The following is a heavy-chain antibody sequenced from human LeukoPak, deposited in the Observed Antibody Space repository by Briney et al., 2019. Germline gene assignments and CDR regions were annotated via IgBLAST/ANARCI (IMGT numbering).Heavy chain of an antibody. V-gene: IGHV4-59*01. CDR1: YGSISSYY. CDR3: ARTTTSLDD. CDR2: ISYSGST. J-gene: IGHJ4*02. Sequence: SETLSLTCTVSYGSISSYYWSWIRQPPGKGLEWIGYISYSGSTNYNPSLKSRAHISADTSKNQFSLRLSSVTAADTAVYYCARTTTSLDDWGQGTLVTVSS. D-gene: IGHD2-2*01.